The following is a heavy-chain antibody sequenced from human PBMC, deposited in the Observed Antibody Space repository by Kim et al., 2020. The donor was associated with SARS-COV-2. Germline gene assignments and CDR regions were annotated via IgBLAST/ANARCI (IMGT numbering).Heavy chain of an antibody. V-gene: IGHV3-13*01. CDR3: ARSMVRGLWYYGMDV. D-gene: IGHD3-10*01. Sequence: GSVKGRFTISRENAKNSLYLQMNSLRAGDTAVYYCARSMVRGLWYYGMDVRGQGTTVTVSS. J-gene: IGHJ6*02.